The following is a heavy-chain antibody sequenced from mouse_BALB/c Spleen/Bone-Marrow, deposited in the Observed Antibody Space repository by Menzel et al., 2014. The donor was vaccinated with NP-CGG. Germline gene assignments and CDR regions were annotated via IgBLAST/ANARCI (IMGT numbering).Heavy chain of an antibody. CDR3: ARFITTGAMDY. D-gene: IGHD1-1*01. Sequence: VKLVESGPGQVAPSQSLSITCTVSGFSLSRYNVHWVRQPPGKGLEWLGVIWGGGNTDYNPGLKSRLSISKDNSKSQVFLKMNSLQTDDTAMYYCARFITTGAMDYWGQGTSVTVSS. J-gene: IGHJ4*01. V-gene: IGHV2-6-4*01. CDR2: IWGGGNT. CDR1: GFSLSRYN.